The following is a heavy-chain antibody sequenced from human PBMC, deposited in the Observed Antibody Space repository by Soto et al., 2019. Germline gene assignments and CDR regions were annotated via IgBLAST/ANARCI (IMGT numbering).Heavy chain of an antibody. J-gene: IGHJ3*02. Sequence: GASVKVSCKASGYTFTGYYMHWVRQAPGQGLEWMGWINPNSGGTNYAQKFQGWVTMTRDTPISTAYMELSRLRSDDTAVYYCARDTIAARGDAFDIWGQGTMVTVSS. CDR2: INPNSGGT. V-gene: IGHV1-2*04. CDR1: GYTFTGYY. CDR3: ARDTIAARGDAFDI. D-gene: IGHD6-6*01.